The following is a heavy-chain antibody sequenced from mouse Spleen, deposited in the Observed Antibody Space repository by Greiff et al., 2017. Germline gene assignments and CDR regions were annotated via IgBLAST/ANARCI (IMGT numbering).Heavy chain of an antibody. CDR2: IWTGGGT. CDR3: ARSSSPFFDY. Sequence: VKVVESGPGLVAPSPCLSISCTVSGFSFTSYAISWVRQPPGKGLEWLGVIWTGGGTNYNSALKSRLSISKDNSKSQVFLKMNSLQTDDTARYYCARSSSPFFDYWGQGTTLTVSS. V-gene: IGHV2-9-1*01. D-gene: IGHD1-1*01. CDR1: GFSFTSYA. J-gene: IGHJ2*01.